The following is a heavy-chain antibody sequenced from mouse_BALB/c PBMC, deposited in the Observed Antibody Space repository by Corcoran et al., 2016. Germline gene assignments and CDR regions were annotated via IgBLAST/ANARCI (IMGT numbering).Heavy chain of an antibody. D-gene: IGHD2-4*01. CDR2: INPYYGST. V-gene: IGHV1-39*01. J-gene: IGHJ4*01. Sequence: EIQLQQTGPELVKPGASVKISCKASGYSFTDYIMLWVKQSHGKSLEWIGNINPYYGSTSYNLKFKGKATLTVDKSSSTAYMQLNSLTSEDSAVYYCARGDYDRKYYYAMDYWGQGTSVTVSS. CDR1: GYSFTDYI. CDR3: ARGDYDRKYYYAMDY.